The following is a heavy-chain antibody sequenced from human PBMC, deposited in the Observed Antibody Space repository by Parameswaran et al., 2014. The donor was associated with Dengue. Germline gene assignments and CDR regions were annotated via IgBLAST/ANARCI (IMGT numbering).Heavy chain of an antibody. V-gene: IGHV3-11*01. CDR2: ISSSGSII. J-gene: IGHJ3*02. D-gene: IGHD6-13*01. Sequence: RWIRQPPGKGLEWVSYISSSGSIIYYADSVKGRFTISRDNAKNSLYLQMNSLRAEDTAVYYCASPPSRQLVLDIWGQGTMVTVSS. CDR3: ASPPSRQLVLDI.